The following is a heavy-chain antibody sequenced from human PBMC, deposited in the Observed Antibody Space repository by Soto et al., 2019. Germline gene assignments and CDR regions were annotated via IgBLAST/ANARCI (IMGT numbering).Heavy chain of an antibody. CDR3: ARGHYSSGWPIDH. Sequence: SETLSLTCTFSGDSFIDYYWNWIRQVPGKGLEWIGFVFHSATTSYNPSLKTRVAISDDTSKKQFSLRLTSVSPADTAIYYCARGHYSSGWPIDHWGQGILVTVSS. CDR1: GDSFIDYY. J-gene: IGHJ4*02. CDR2: VFHSATT. V-gene: IGHV4-59*01. D-gene: IGHD6-19*01.